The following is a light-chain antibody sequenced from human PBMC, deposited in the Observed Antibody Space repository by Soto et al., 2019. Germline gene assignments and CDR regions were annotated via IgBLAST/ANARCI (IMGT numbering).Light chain of an antibody. J-gene: IGKJ5*01. Sequence: EIVLTQSPATLSLSPGERATLFCMASQTVSSYLVWYQQKPGQAPRLLIYDASNRATGVPARFSGSGSGTDFTLTISSLEPEDFAVSYCQQRSDWPITFGQGTRLDIK. CDR2: DAS. CDR1: QTVSSY. CDR3: QQRSDWPIT. V-gene: IGKV3-11*01.